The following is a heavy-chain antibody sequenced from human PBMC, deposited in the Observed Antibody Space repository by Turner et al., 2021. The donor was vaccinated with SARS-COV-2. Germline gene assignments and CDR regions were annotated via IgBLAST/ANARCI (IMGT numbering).Heavy chain of an antibody. J-gene: IGHJ6*02. D-gene: IGHD2-8*01. CDR2: INSDGSST. CDR3: ARVPSVYYLGMDV. V-gene: IGHV3-74*01. CDR1: GFTFSSSW. Sequence: EVQLVEYGGGLVQPGRSLRLSCAASGFTFSSSWMHWVRQAPGEGLVWVSRINSDGSSTSYADSVKGRFTISRDNAKNTLYLQMNSLRAEDTAVYYCARVPSVYYLGMDVWGQGTTVTVSS.